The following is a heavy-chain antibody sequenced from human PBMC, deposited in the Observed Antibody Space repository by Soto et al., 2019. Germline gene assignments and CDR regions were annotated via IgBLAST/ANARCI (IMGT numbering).Heavy chain of an antibody. Sequence: GGSLRLSCAASGFTFSSYGMHWVRQAPGKGLEWVAVISYDGSNKYYADSVKGRFTISRDNSKNTLYLQMNSLRAEDTAVYYCAKERYSSSDWGHYGMDVWGQGTTVTVSS. J-gene: IGHJ6*02. V-gene: IGHV3-30*18. D-gene: IGHD6-6*01. CDR1: GFTFSSYG. CDR2: ISYDGSNK. CDR3: AKERYSSSDWGHYGMDV.